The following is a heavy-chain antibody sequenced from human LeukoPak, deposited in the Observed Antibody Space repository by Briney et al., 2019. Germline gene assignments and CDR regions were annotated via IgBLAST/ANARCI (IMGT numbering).Heavy chain of an antibody. J-gene: IGHJ5*02. V-gene: IGHV4-61*02. CDR3: AREKDRPAGGWFDP. CDR1: GGSISSGSYY. CDR2: IYTSGST. Sequence: SQTLSLTCTVSGGSISSGSYYWSWIRQPAGKGLEWIGRIYTSGSTNYNPSLKSRVTISVDTSNNQFSLKLSSVTAADTAVYYCAREKDRPAGGWFDPWGQGTLVTVSS. D-gene: IGHD3-10*01.